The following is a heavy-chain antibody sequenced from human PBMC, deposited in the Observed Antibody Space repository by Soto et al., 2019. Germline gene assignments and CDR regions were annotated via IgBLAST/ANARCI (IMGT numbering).Heavy chain of an antibody. V-gene: IGHV3-33*01. CDR2: IWYDGSNK. D-gene: IGHD6-19*01. CDR1: GFTFSSYG. J-gene: IGHJ6*02. CDR3: ARVGIAVAGNYYYYGMDV. Sequence: QVQLVESGGGVVQPGRSLRLSCAASGFTFSSYGMHWVRQAPGKGLEWVAVIWYDGSNKYYADSLKGRFTISRDNSKNTLYLQMNSLRAEDTAVYYCARVGIAVAGNYYYYGMDVWGQGTTVTVSS.